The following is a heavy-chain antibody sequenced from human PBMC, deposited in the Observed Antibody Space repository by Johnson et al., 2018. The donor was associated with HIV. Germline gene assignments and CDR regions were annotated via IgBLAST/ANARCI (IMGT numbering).Heavy chain of an antibody. CDR2: ISFDGKNK. CDR1: GFTLTNYP. CDR3: ARDASLRFLEWFDAFDI. V-gene: IGHV3-30*04. J-gene: IGHJ3*02. D-gene: IGHD3-3*01. Sequence: QVQLVESGGGVVQPGRSLRLSCAASGFTLTNYPMHWVRQAPGKGLEWVAVISFDGKNKFYADSVKGRFTISRDNAKNSLYLQMNSLRAEDTAVYYCARDASLRFLEWFDAFDIWGQGTMVTVSS.